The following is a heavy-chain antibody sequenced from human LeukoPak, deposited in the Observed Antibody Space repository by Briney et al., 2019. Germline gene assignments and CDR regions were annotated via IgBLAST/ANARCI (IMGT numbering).Heavy chain of an antibody. D-gene: IGHD4-17*01. Sequence: GGSLRLSCAASGFTFGSYGMHWVRQAPGKGLGWVSYISSSGSTIYYADSVKGRFTISRDNAKNSLYLQMDSLTADDTAVYFCACLRGPSDYWGQGTLVTVSS. V-gene: IGHV3-48*04. CDR3: ACLRGPSDY. J-gene: IGHJ4*02. CDR1: GFTFGSYG. CDR2: ISSSGSTI.